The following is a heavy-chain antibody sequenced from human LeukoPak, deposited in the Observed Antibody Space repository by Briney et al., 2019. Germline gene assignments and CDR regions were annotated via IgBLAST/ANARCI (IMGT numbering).Heavy chain of an antibody. CDR2: VYYGGST. Sequence: SETLSLTCTVSGDSISSYYWSWIRQPPGKGLEWIGYVYYGGSTKYNPSLKSRVTISVDRSKNQFSLKLSSVTAADTAVYYCATSPYWNWMYYFDYWGQGTLVTVSS. D-gene: IGHD1-7*01. V-gene: IGHV4-59*01. CDR1: GDSISSYY. J-gene: IGHJ4*02. CDR3: ATSPYWNWMYYFDY.